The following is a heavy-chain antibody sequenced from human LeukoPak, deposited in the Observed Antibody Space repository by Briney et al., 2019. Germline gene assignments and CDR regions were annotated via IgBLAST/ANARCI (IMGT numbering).Heavy chain of an antibody. CDR3: AKLGDIRGY. V-gene: IGHV3-30*18. CDR2: ISYDGSNK. D-gene: IGHD3-10*01. Sequence: PGRSLRLSCAASGFTISSDGMHWVRQAPGKGLEWVAVISYDGSNKYYADSVKGRFTISRDNSKNTLYLQMNSLRAEDTAVYYCAKLGDIRGYWGQGTLVTVSS. CDR1: GFTISSDG. J-gene: IGHJ4*02.